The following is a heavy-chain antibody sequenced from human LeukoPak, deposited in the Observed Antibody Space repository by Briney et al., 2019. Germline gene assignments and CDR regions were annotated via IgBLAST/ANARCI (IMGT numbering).Heavy chain of an antibody. D-gene: IGHD2-8*01. CDR3: ARLPSMLVDYRDTFDI. CDR1: GASVSNTNYF. Sequence: PSETLSLTCTVSGASVSNTNYFWGWIRQPPGKGLEWIGNFYNTENTYYNPSLRSRVTISVDTSKNQFSLKLSSVTAADTAVYFCARLPSMLVDYRDTFDIWDQGTMVTVSS. CDR2: FYNTENT. V-gene: IGHV4-39*01. J-gene: IGHJ3*02.